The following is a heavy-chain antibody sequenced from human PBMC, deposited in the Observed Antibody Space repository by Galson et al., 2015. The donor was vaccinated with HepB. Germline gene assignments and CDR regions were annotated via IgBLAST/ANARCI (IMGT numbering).Heavy chain of an antibody. CDR3: ARGGNNGDNSDWYFDV. D-gene: IGHD4-23*01. CDR2: ISTDGSMT. V-gene: IGHV3-74*01. J-gene: IGHJ2*01. CDR1: GFSFSTYW. Sequence: SLRLSCAASGFSFSTYWMHWVRQAPGKGLVWVSCISTDGSMTISADSVKGRFIISRDNAKTTLYLQMNSLRVEDTAVYYCARGGNNGDNSDWYFDVWGRGTLVTVSS.